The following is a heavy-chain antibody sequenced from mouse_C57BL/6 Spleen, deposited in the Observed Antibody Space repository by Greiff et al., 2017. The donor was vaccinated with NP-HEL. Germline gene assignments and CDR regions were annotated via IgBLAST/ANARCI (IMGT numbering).Heavy chain of an antibody. CDR1: GYSITSGYY. D-gene: IGHD1-1*01. CDR3: AREADYYGSSPFAY. J-gene: IGHJ3*01. V-gene: IGHV3-6*01. CDR2: ISYDGSN. Sequence: EVQLVESGPGLVKPSQSLSLTCSVTGYSITSGYYWNWIRQFPGNKLEWMGYISYDGSNNYNPSLKNRISITRDTSKNQFFLKLNSVTTEDTATYYCAREADYYGSSPFAYWGQGTLVTVSA.